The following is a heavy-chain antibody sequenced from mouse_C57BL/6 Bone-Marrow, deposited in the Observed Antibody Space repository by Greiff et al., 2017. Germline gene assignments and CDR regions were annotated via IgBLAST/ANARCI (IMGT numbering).Heavy chain of an antibody. J-gene: IGHJ4*01. CDR1: GYAFSSYW. CDR2: IYPGDGDT. CDR3: AREYYGSSGYAMDY. V-gene: IGHV1-80*01. D-gene: IGHD1-1*01. Sequence: VQLQQSGAELVKPGASVKISCKASGYAFSSYWMNWVKQRPGKGLEWIGQIYPGDGDTNYNGKFKGKDTLTADKSSSTAYMQLSSLTSEDSAVYFCAREYYGSSGYAMDYWGQGTSVTVSS.